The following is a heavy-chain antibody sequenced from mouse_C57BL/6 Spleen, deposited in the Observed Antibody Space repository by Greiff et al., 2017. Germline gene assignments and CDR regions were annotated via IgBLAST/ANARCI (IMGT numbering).Heavy chain of an antibody. Sequence: VQLKESGPELVRPGASVKLSCKASGYTFTDYNMNWLKQSHGKSLEWIGGINPIYGNPTYNQKFKGKATLTVDQSSSTAYMHLNSLTSEDSAVYYCARSDYTNYGAMDYWGQGTSVTVSS. CDR2: INPIYGNP. CDR3: ARSDYTNYGAMDY. CDR1: GYTFTDYN. V-gene: IGHV1-39*01. D-gene: IGHD2-5*01. J-gene: IGHJ4*01.